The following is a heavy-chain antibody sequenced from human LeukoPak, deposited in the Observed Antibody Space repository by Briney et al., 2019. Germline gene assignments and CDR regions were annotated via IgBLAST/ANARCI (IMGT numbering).Heavy chain of an antibody. J-gene: IGHJ4*02. D-gene: IGHD3-9*01. CDR2: IRIKRYSGTT. CDR3: TRGGPNDVLTGRSGYFDY. Sequence: GRSLRLSCAASGFTFSSYGMHWVRQAPGKGLEWVSFIRIKRYSGTTEYAASVKGRFTMSRDDSNSIAYLQMDSLTTDDTAVYYCTRGGPNDVLTGRSGYFDYWGQGTLVTVSS. CDR1: GFTFSSYG. V-gene: IGHV3-49*04.